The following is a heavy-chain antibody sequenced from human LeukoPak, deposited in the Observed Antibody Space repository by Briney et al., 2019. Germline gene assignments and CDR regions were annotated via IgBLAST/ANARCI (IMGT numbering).Heavy chain of an antibody. CDR3: ARADGDYYDSSGPYYFDY. CDR2: IYYSGST. CDR1: GGSISSGGYY. Sequence: SQTLSLTCTVSGGSISSGGYYWSWIRQHPGKGLEWIVYIYYSGSTYYNPSLKSRVTISVDTSKNQFSLKLSSVTAADTAVYYCARADGDYYDSSGPYYFDYWGQGTLVTVSS. J-gene: IGHJ4*02. V-gene: IGHV4-31*03. D-gene: IGHD3-22*01.